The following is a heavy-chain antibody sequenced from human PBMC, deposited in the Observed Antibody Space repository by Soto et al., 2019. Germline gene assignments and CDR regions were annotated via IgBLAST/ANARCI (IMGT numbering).Heavy chain of an antibody. D-gene: IGHD5-18*01. CDR3: ARVGRSYGYGYYFDY. J-gene: IGHJ4*02. Sequence: ASVKVSCKASGGTFSSYAISWVRQAPGQGLEWMGGIIPIFGTANYAQKFQGRVTITADESTSTAYMELSSLRSEDTAVYYCARVGRSYGYGYYFDYWGQGTLVTVSS. CDR1: GGTFSSYA. V-gene: IGHV1-69*13. CDR2: IIPIFGTA.